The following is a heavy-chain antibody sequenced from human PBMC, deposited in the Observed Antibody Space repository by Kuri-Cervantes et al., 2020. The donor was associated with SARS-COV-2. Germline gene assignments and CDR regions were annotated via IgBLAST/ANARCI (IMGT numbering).Heavy chain of an antibody. CDR2: ISYDGSNK. CDR1: GFTFSSYA. CDR3: ARDFDDLYYYYYMDV. V-gene: IGHV3-30-3*01. Sequence: GESLKISCAASGFTFSSYAMHWVRQAPGKGLEWVAVISYDGSNKYYADSVKGRFTISRDNSKNTLYLQMNGLRAEDTAVYYCARDFDDLYYYYYMDVWGKGTTVTVSS. D-gene: IGHD3-3*01. J-gene: IGHJ6*03.